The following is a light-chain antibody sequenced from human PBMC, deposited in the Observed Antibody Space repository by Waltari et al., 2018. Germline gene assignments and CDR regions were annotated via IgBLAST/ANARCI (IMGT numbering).Light chain of an antibody. V-gene: IGLV1-40*01. Sequence: QSVLTQPPSVSGAPGQRVTISCTGSSSNIGAGYDVHWYQPLPGTAPNLLIYGNSNRPSGVPDRFSGSKSGTSASLAITGLQAEDEADYYCQSYDSSLSGPVVFGGGTKLTVL. CDR1: SSNIGAGYD. J-gene: IGLJ2*01. CDR2: GNS. CDR3: QSYDSSLSGPVV.